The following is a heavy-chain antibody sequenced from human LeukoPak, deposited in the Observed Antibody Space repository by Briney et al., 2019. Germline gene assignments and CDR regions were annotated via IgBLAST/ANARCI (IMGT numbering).Heavy chain of an antibody. CDR2: ISGSGSTT. V-gene: IGHV3-23*01. CDR1: GFALSAYA. CDR3: AKDGQSFNSMYDYFDS. D-gene: IGHD2-8*01. J-gene: IGHJ4*02. Sequence: GGSLRLSCAASGFALSAYAMSWVRQAPGKGLEWVSAISGSGSTTYYADSVKGRFTISRDNSKNTLYLQVNSPRAEDTAVYYCAKDGQSFNSMYDYFDSWGQGTLVTVSS.